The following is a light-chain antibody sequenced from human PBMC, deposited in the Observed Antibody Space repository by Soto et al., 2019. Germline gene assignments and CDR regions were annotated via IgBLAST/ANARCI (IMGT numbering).Light chain of an antibody. CDR3: CSYAGSSSPVV. CDR1: SSDVGSYNL. J-gene: IGLJ2*01. Sequence: QSALAQPASVSGSPGQSITISCTGTSSDVGSYNLVSWYQQHPGKAPKLIIYEVTERPSGVSNRLSGSKSGNTASLTISGLQAEDEADYYCCSYAGSSSPVVFGGGTKLTV. V-gene: IGLV2-23*02. CDR2: EVT.